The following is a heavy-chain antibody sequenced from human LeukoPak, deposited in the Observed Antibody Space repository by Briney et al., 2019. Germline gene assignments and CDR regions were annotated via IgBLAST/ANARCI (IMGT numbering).Heavy chain of an antibody. Sequence: SETLSLTCTVSGGSISSSSYYWGWIRQPPGKGLEWIGSIYYSGSTYYNPSLKSRVTISVGTSKNQFSLKLSSVTAADTAVYYCARNPPGIAAAGWEFDYWGQGTLVTVSS. J-gene: IGHJ4*02. V-gene: IGHV4-39*07. CDR3: ARNPPGIAAAGWEFDY. CDR1: GGSISSSSYY. CDR2: IYYSGST. D-gene: IGHD6-13*01.